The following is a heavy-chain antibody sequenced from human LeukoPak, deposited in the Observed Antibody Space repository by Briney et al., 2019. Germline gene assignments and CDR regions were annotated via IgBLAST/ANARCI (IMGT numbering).Heavy chain of an antibody. CDR2: IIPILGIT. CDR3: ARGTTPSPYYFDY. V-gene: IGHV1-69*04. Sequence: ASVNVSCKASVGTSSIYAISWVRQAPAQGLEWMGRIIPILGITNYAQKFQGRVTITADKSTSTAYMELSSLRSEDTAVYYCARGTTPSPYYFDYWGQGTLVTVSS. D-gene: IGHD1-14*01. CDR1: VGTSSIYA. J-gene: IGHJ4*02.